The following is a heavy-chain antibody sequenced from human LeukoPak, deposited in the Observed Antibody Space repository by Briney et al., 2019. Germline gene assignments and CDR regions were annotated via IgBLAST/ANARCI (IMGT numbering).Heavy chain of an antibody. CDR3: ARDGVEYGDYVNYYYYMDV. J-gene: IGHJ6*03. V-gene: IGHV4-61*02. CDR2: IYTSGST. D-gene: IGHD4-17*01. CDR1: GGSISSGSYY. Sequence: SETLSLTCTVSGGSISSGSYYWSWIRQPAGKGLEWIGRIYTSGSTNYNPSLKSRVTISVDTSKNQFSLKLSSVTAADTAVYYCARDGVEYGDYVNYYYYMDVWGKGTTVTVSS.